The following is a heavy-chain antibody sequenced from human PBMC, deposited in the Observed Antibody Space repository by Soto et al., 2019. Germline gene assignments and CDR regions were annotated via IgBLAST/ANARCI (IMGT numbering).Heavy chain of an antibody. V-gene: IGHV4-4*07. CDR2: IYSSGNT. Sequence: PSETLSLTXTVSGGSIRNDFWTWIRQPAGKGLEWIGRIYSSGNTVYNASLKSRVTMSIDMSKNQFSLKLSSMTAADTAVYYCVRDVESPGISGSWGAFDIWGQGTVVTVSS. CDR3: VRDVESPGISGSWGAFDI. D-gene: IGHD1-20*01. CDR1: GGSIRNDF. J-gene: IGHJ3*02.